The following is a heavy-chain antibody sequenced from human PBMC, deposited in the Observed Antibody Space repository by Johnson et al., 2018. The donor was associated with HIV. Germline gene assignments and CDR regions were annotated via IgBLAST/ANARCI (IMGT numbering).Heavy chain of an antibody. D-gene: IGHD5-24*01. J-gene: IGHJ3*02. CDR3: AKDEGDGYRHDAFDI. CDR1: GFTFSSYG. CDR2: ISSNGGST. Sequence: VQLLESGGGVVQPGRSLRLSCAASGFTFSSYGMHWVRQAPGKGLEYVSAISSNGGSTYYANSVKGRFTISRDNSKNTLYLQMNSLRAEDTAVYYCAKDEGDGYRHDAFDIWGQGTTVAVSS. V-gene: IGHV3-64*01.